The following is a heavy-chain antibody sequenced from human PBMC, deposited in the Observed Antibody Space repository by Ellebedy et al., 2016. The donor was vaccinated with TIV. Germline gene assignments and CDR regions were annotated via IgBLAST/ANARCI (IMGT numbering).Heavy chain of an antibody. V-gene: IGHV3-30*19. Sequence: GGSLRLSCAASGFTFSNYVMHWVRQAPGKGLEWVAVVWSDGSNKYYIASVKGRLTISRDNSKNKLYLQMNSLISDDTAVYYCARDGGNPRSWFFDLWGRGTLVTVSS. CDR1: GFTFSNYV. CDR2: VWSDGSNK. J-gene: IGHJ2*01. CDR3: ARDGGNPRSWFFDL. D-gene: IGHD4-23*01.